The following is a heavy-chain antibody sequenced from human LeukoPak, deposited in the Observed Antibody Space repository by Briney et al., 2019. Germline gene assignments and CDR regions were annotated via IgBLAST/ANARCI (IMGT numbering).Heavy chain of an antibody. V-gene: IGHV4-4*07. D-gene: IGHD1-26*01. CDR2: VFASGST. Sequence: KPSETLSLTCTVSGVSISSYYWSWIRQPAGKGLEWVGRVFASGSTNYNPSLKSRVTLSVDTSKNQFSLKLRSVTDADTAVYYCVRGIVGTTRHFDLWGQGTLVTVSS. J-gene: IGHJ4*02. CDR1: GVSISSYY. CDR3: VRGIVGTTRHFDL.